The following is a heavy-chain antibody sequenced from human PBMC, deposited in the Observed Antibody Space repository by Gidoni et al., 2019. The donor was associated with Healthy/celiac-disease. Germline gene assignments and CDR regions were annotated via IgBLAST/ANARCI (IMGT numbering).Heavy chain of an antibody. J-gene: IGHJ4*02. CDR1: AFTFSSYA. Sequence: EVQLLESGGGLVQPGGSLRLSCAASAFTFSSYAMSWVRQAPGKGLEWVSAIGGSGGSTYYADSVKGRFTISRDNSKNTLYLQMNSLRAEDTAVYYCAKVSRRGYSYGMFDYWGQGTLVTVSS. V-gene: IGHV3-23*01. CDR2: IGGSGGST. CDR3: AKVSRRGYSYGMFDY. D-gene: IGHD5-18*01.